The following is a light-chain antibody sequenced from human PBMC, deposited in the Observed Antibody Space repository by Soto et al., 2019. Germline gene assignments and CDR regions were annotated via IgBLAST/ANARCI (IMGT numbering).Light chain of an antibody. CDR3: QQYGSSGT. Sequence: EIVLTQSPGTLSLSPGERATLYCRASQSVSNNYLAWYQQTPGQATRLLIYGASNRATGIPERFSGSGSGTDFPLTISRLEPEDFAVYYCQQYGSSGTFGQGTKVDIK. V-gene: IGKV3-20*01. CDR1: QSVSNNY. CDR2: GAS. J-gene: IGKJ1*01.